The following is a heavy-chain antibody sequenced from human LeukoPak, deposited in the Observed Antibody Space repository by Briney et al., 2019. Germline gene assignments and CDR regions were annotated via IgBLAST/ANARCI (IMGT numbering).Heavy chain of an antibody. CDR1: SESFSGYF. CDR2: INYSGST. D-gene: IGHD3-10*01. CDR3: ARDPLVRGVIWKPYNWFDP. V-gene: IGHV4-34*01. Sequence: SETLSLTCAIYSESFSGYFWSWLRQPPGKGLEWIGEINYSGSTNYNPSLKSRVTISVDTSKNQFSLKLSSVTAADTAVYYCARDPLVRGVIWKPYNWFDPWGQGTLVTVSS. J-gene: IGHJ5*02.